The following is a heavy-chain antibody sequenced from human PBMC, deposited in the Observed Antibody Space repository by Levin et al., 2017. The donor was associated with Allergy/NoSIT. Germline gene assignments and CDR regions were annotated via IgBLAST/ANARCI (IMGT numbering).Heavy chain of an antibody. CDR1: GGSIRSSSYY. V-gene: IGHV4-39*01. J-gene: IGHJ2*01. CDR3: ARQPIYYYDSSGYRRYFDL. Sequence: PSETLSLTCTVSGGSIRSSSYYWGWIRRPPGKGLEWIGSIYYSGSTYYNPSLKSRVTISVDTSKNQFSLNLSSVTAADTAVYYCARQPIYYYDSSGYRRYFDLWGRGTLVTVSS. CDR2: IYYSGST. D-gene: IGHD3-22*01.